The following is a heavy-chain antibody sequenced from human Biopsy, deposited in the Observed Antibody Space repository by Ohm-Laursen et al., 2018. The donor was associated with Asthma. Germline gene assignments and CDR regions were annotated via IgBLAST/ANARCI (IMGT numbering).Heavy chain of an antibody. J-gene: IGHJ4*01. CDR2: ISWNSGNI. V-gene: IGHV3-9*01. CDR3: ARSADYYDSTDYLDF. Sequence: SLRLSCSASGFSFDDCAMHWVRQAPGKGLEWVSSISWNSGNIDYAVSVKGRFTISRDNAKNSLYLQMQSLRPEDTAFYYCARSADYYDSTDYLDFWGRGTLVIVSS. D-gene: IGHD3-22*01. CDR1: GFSFDDCA.